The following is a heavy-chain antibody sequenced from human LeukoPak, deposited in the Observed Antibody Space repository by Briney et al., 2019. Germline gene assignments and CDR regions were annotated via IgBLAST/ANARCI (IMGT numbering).Heavy chain of an antibody. J-gene: IGHJ4*02. Sequence: GGSLRLSCAASGFTFDDYAMHWVRQAPGKGLEWVSGISWNSGSIGYADSVKGRFTISRDNAKNSLYLQMNSLRAEDTALYYCAKAQRYSSSSRIIDYWGQGTLVTVSS. V-gene: IGHV3-9*01. D-gene: IGHD6-6*01. CDR1: GFTFDDYA. CDR2: ISWNSGSI. CDR3: AKAQRYSSSSRIIDY.